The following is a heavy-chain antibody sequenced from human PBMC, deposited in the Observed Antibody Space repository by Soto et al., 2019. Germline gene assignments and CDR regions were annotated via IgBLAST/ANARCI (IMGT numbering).Heavy chain of an antibody. D-gene: IGHD3-3*01. CDR1: GFTFSSYG. CDR3: AKEWQTDFWGGYYSYYGMDV. Sequence: GRAVTLSGAASGFTFSSYGMHWVRQAPGKGLEWVAVISYDGSNKYYADSVKGRFTISRDNSKNTLYLQMNSLRAEDTAVYYCAKEWQTDFWGGYYSYYGMDVWGQGTTVTVSS. J-gene: IGHJ6*02. V-gene: IGHV3-30*18. CDR2: ISYDGSNK.